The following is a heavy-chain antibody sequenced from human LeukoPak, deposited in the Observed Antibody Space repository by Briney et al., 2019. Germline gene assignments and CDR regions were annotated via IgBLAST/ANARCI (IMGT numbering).Heavy chain of an antibody. Sequence: PGRSLRLSCAASGFTFDDYAMHWVRQAPGKGLEWVSAISGSGGSTYYADSVKGRFTISRDNSKNTLYLQMNSLRAEDTAVYYCAKTGPRLRYFDWLPQGYYYYMDVWGKGTTVTVSS. J-gene: IGHJ6*03. CDR2: ISGSGGST. CDR3: AKTGPRLRYFDWLPQGYYYYMDV. D-gene: IGHD3-9*01. CDR1: GFTFDDYA. V-gene: IGHV3-23*01.